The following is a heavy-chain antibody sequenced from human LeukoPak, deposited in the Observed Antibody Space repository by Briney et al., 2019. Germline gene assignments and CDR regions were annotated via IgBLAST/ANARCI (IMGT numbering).Heavy chain of an antibody. V-gene: IGHV3-74*01. CDR3: ARSSSGWHSDN. J-gene: IGHJ4*02. Sequence: GGSLRLSCAASGFTFITYWMHWVRQAPGKGLVWVSRINTDGSSTTYADSVKGRFTISRDNAKNTLYLQMNSLRAEDTALYYCARSSSGWHSDNWGQGTLVTVSS. D-gene: IGHD6-19*01. CDR2: INTDGSST. CDR1: GFTFITYW.